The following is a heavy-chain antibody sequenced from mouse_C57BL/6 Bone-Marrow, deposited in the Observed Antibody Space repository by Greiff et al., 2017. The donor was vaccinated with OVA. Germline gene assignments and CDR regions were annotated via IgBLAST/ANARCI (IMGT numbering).Heavy chain of an antibody. CDR1: GYSITSGYY. J-gene: IGHJ4*01. V-gene: IGHV3-6*01. Sequence: EVQLQQSGPGLVKPSQSLSLTCSVTGYSITSGYYWNWIRQFPGNKLEWMGYISYDGSNNYNPSLKNRISITRDTSKNQFFLKLNSVTTEDTATYYCARRPLAYAMDYWGQGTSVTVSS. CDR3: ARRPLAYAMDY. CDR2: ISYDGSN.